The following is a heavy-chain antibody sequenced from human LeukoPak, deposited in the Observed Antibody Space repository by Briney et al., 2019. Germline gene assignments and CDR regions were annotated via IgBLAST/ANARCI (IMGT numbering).Heavy chain of an antibody. V-gene: IGHV1-58*02. Sequence: SVKVSCKASGFTFINSAMQWVRQARGQRLEWIGWIVVRSGNTNYAQKFQEKVTITRDMSTSTAYMVLSSLRSEDTAVYYCAVGYYYGSGTPGMDVWGKGTTVTVSS. CDR1: GFTFINSA. CDR3: AVGYYYGSGTPGMDV. CDR2: IVVRSGNT. J-gene: IGHJ6*03. D-gene: IGHD3-10*01.